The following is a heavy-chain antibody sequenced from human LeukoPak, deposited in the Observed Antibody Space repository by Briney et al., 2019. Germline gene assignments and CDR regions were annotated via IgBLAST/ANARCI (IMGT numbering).Heavy chain of an antibody. CDR3: ARDSCSSTSCLSIDDY. J-gene: IGHJ4*02. CDR2: INPNSGGT. V-gene: IGHV1-2*02. D-gene: IGHD2-2*01. CDR1: GYTFSGYY. Sequence: ASVKVSCKASGYTFSGYYMHWVRQAPGQGLEWVGWINPNSGGTNYAQKFQGRVTMTRDTSISTAYMELSRLRSDDTAVYYCARDSCSSTSCLSIDDYWGQGTLVTVSS.